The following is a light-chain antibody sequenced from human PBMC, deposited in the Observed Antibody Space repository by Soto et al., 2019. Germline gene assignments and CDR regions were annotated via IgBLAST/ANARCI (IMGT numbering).Light chain of an antibody. CDR1: QSLVHVDGKTY. Sequence: DIVMTQTPLSSPFTLGQPASISCRSSQSLVHVDGKTYLSWLEQRPGQPPRLLIYEISNRFSGVPDRISGSGAGTDFTLRISSVEAEDVGVYYCMQATQFPLSFGGGTRVEIK. V-gene: IGKV2-24*01. J-gene: IGKJ4*01. CDR2: EIS. CDR3: MQATQFPLS.